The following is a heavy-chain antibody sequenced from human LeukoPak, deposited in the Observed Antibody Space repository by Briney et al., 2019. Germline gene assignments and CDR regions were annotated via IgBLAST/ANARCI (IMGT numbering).Heavy chain of an antibody. D-gene: IGHD3-22*01. CDR3: TRSYYDSSGYYKY. CDR1: GFTFGDYA. Sequence: GRSLRLSYTATGFTFGDYAMSWFRQAPGKGLEWVGFIRSKAYGGTTEYAASVKGRFTISRDDSKSIAHLQMNSLKTEDTAVYYCTRSYYDSSGYYKYWGQGTLVTVSS. V-gene: IGHV3-49*03. CDR2: IRSKAYGGTT. J-gene: IGHJ4*02.